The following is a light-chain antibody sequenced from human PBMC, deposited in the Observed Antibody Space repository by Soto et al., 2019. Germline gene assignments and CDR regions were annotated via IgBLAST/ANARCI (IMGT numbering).Light chain of an antibody. V-gene: IGKV3-20*01. CDR1: QSVGSNY. J-gene: IGKJ1*01. CDR3: QHYGSSPPGT. Sequence: ETVLTQSPGTLSLSPGERATFSCRASQSVGSNYLAWSQQKPGQAPRLLIYGASFRATGIPDRFSGSGSGTDFTLTISRLEPEDFAVYYCQHYGSSPPGTFGQGTKVEIK. CDR2: GAS.